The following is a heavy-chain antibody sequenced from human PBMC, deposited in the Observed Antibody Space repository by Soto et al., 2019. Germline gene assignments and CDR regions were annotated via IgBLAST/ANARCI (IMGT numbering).Heavy chain of an antibody. CDR2: ISSSSSYI. CDR3: ARDQGGTTLYYHGMDV. D-gene: IGHD1-7*01. V-gene: IGHV3-21*01. CDR1: GFTFSSYS. J-gene: IGHJ6*02. Sequence: GGSLRLSCAASGFTFSSYSMNWVRQAPGKGLEWVSSISSSSSYIYYADSVKGRFTISRDNSKNTLYLQMNSLRPEDTAVYHCARDQGGTTLYYHGMDVWGQGTTVTVSS.